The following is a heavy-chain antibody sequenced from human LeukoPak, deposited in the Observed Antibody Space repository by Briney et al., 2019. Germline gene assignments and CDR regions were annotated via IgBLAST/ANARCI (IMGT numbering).Heavy chain of an antibody. CDR3: ASDAPGLLGY. D-gene: IGHD2-15*01. J-gene: IGHJ4*02. CDR2: IHYSGST. V-gene: IGHV4-38-2*02. CDR1: GFSISRGFY. Sequence: SETLSLTCTVSGFSISRGFYWGWIRQSPGKGLEWIGNIHYSGSTYYKPSLKSRVTISVDTSKNQFSLTLTSVTAADTAMYYCASDAPGLLGYWGQGTLVTVFS.